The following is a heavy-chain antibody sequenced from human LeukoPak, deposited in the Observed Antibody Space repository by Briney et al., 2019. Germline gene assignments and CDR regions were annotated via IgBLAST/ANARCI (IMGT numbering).Heavy chain of an antibody. V-gene: IGHV3-23*01. D-gene: IGHD2-15*01. Sequence: GGSLRLSCAASGLTFSGSAMSWVRQAPGKGLELVSLISGSGNSTYYADSVKGRFTISRDNSKNTLYLQMNSLRAEDTAVYYCAKVLVLVSANRYYFDYWGQGTLVTVSS. J-gene: IGHJ4*02. CDR3: AKVLVLVSANRYYFDY. CDR1: GLTFSGSA. CDR2: ISGSGNST.